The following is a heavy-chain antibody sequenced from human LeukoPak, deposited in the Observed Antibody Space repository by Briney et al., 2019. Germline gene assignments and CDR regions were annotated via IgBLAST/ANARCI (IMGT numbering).Heavy chain of an antibody. Sequence: GGSLRLSCAASGFTFRSSWMTWVRQAPGKGLEWVANINQDGSEKYYVDSVKGRFTISRDNAKNSLYLQMNSLRPEDTAVYYCARERDYYDSSGYYTPYFDYWGQGTLVTVSS. CDR1: GFTFRSSW. CDR2: INQDGSEK. J-gene: IGHJ4*02. V-gene: IGHV3-7*01. CDR3: ARERDYYDSSGYYTPYFDY. D-gene: IGHD3-22*01.